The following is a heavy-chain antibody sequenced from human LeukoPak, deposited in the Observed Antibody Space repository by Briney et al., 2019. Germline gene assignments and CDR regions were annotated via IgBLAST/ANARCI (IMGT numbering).Heavy chain of an antibody. Sequence: PSQTLSLTCTVSGRSISSGSYDWSWLRQPAGKGLEWIGRIYTSGSTNYNPSLKSRVTISVDTSKNQFSLKLSSVTAADTAVYYCARAPPGAGDFYWYFDLWGRGTLVTVSS. CDR1: GRSISSGSYD. CDR3: ARAPPGAGDFYWYFDL. V-gene: IGHV4-61*02. J-gene: IGHJ2*01. CDR2: IYTSGST. D-gene: IGHD4-17*01.